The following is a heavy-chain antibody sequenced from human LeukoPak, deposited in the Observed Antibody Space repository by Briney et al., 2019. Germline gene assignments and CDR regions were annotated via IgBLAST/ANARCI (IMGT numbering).Heavy chain of an antibody. CDR2: IYTSGST. D-gene: IGHD3-22*01. J-gene: IGHJ3*02. CDR3: ARDWPYYYDSSGYYYVSAFDI. Sequence: SETLSLTCTVSGGSISSGSYYWSWIRQPAGKGLEWIGRIYTSGSTNYNPSLKSRVTISVDTSKNQFSLKLSSVTAADTAVYYCARDWPYYYDSSGYYYVSAFDIWGQRTMVTVSS. V-gene: IGHV4-61*02. CDR1: GGSISSGSYY.